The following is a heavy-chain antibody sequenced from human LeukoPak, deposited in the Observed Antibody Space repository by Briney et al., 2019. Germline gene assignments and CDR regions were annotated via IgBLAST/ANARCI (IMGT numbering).Heavy chain of an antibody. CDR2: INPNSGGT. CDR3: ARAQCIVATNLQGAFDI. V-gene: IGHV1-2*04. Sequence: ASVKVSCKASGYTFTGYYMHWVRQAPGQGLEWMGWINPNSGGTNYAQKFQGWVTMTRGTSISTAYMELSRLRSDDTAVYYCARAQCIVATNLQGAFDIWGQGTMVTVSS. J-gene: IGHJ3*02. D-gene: IGHD5-12*01. CDR1: GYTFTGYY.